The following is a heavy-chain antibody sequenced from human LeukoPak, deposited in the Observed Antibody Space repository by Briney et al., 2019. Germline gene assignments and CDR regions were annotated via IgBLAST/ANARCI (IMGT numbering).Heavy chain of an antibody. Sequence: SETLSLTCTVSGGSISSYYWSWIRQPAGKGLEWTGRIYTSGSTNYNPSLKSRVTMSVDTSKNQFSLKLSSVTAADTAVYYCARDLGNYYYYYMDVWGKGTTVTVSS. CDR2: IYTSGST. V-gene: IGHV4-4*07. J-gene: IGHJ6*03. D-gene: IGHD3-16*01. CDR3: ARDLGNYYYYYMDV. CDR1: GGSISSYY.